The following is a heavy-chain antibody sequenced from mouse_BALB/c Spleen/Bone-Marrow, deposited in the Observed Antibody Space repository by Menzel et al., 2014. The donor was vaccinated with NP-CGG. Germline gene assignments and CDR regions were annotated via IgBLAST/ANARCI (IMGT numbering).Heavy chain of an antibody. Sequence: EVQLQQSGAELVKPGASVKLSCTASGFNIKDTYMHWVKQRPEQGLEWIGRIDPANDYTKYDPKFQGKATITTDTSSNAASLQLSSLTSEDTAVYYRATLTGTFDYWGQGTTLTVSS. CDR2: IDPANDYT. CDR1: GFNIKDTY. V-gene: IGHV14-3*02. D-gene: IGHD4-1*01. CDR3: ATLTGTFDY. J-gene: IGHJ2*01.